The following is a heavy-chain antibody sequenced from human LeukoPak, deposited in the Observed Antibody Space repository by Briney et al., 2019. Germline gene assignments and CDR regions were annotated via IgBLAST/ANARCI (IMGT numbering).Heavy chain of an antibody. CDR3: ARDYGDGYNSYYFDY. Sequence: ASVKVSCKASGGTFSNHPISWVRQAPGQGLEGMGWINPISGGKNYAQKFQGRVTMTRDTSISTAYMELSRLKSDDTAVYYCARDYGDGYNSYYFDYWGQGTLVTVSS. CDR2: INPISGGK. V-gene: IGHV1-2*02. D-gene: IGHD5-24*01. J-gene: IGHJ4*02. CDR1: GGTFSNHP.